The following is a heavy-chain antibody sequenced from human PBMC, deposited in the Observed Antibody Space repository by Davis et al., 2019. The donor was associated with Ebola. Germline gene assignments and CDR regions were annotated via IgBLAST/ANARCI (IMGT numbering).Heavy chain of an antibody. J-gene: IGHJ4*02. V-gene: IGHV1-8*01. CDR1: GYTFTSYD. CDR2: KNPNSGNT. Sequence: AASVKVSCKASGYTFTSYDINWVRQAAGQELEWMGWKNPNSGNTGYAQKFQGRVTMTRNTSISTAYMELSSLRSEDTAVYYCARDRAGGDWLTSSYFDYWGQGTLVTVSS. CDR3: ARDRAGGDWLTSSYFDY. D-gene: IGHD3/OR15-3a*01.